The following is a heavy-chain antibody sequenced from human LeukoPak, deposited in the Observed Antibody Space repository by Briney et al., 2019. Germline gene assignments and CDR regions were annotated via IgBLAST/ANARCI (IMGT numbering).Heavy chain of an antibody. CDR1: GGSIRSGDHH. J-gene: IGHJ6*03. D-gene: IGHD2-15*01. Sequence: PSETLSLTCSVSGGSIRSGDHHWAWVRQPPGKGLEFIGSLDESGRPYYNRPLKSRVSISGDTSGKQFSLNLTSVTAADTAVYFCAIDLGGYPFFMDVWGRGTTVIVSS. CDR3: AIDLGGYPFFMDV. CDR2: LDESGRP. V-gene: IGHV4-39*07.